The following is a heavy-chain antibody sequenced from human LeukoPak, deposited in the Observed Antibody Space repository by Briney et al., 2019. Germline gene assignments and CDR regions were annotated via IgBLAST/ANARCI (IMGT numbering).Heavy chain of an antibody. J-gene: IGHJ3*02. CDR1: GFTFSSYW. CDR3: ARDTSPRDGYNLGAFDI. V-gene: IGHV3-7*01. D-gene: IGHD5-24*01. CDR2: IKQDGSEK. Sequence: QPGGSLRLSCAASGFTFSSYWMSWVRQAPGKGLEWVANIKQDGSEKYYVDSVKGRFTISRDNAKNSLYLQMNSLRAEDTAVYYCARDTSPRDGYNLGAFDIWGQGTMVTVSS.